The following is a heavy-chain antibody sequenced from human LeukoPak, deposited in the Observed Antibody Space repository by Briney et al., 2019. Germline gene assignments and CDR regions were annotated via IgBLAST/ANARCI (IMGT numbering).Heavy chain of an antibody. J-gene: IGHJ4*02. CDR3: ARGMRYPDC. V-gene: IGHV3-9*01. Sequence: GGSLRLSCAASGFTFGDYSMHWVRQAPGKGLEWVSGINWNSGSIAYVDSVKGRFTISRDNAKNSLYLEMNSLRAEDTSVYYCARGMRYPDCWGQGTLVTVSS. CDR2: INWNSGSI. D-gene: IGHD2-2*02. CDR1: GFTFGDYS.